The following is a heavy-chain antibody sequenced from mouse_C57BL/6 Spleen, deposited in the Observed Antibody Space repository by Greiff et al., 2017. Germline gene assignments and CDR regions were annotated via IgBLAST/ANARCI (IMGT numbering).Heavy chain of an antibody. D-gene: IGHD1-1*01. CDR1: GYAFSSSW. Sequence: VQLQQPGPELVKPGASVTISCKASGYAFSSSWMNWVKQRPGKGLEWIGRIYPGDGDTNYNGKFKGKATLTADKSSSPAYMQLSSLTSEDSAVYFCAAYYYGSSMDYWGQGTSVTVSS. J-gene: IGHJ4*01. CDR2: IYPGDGDT. CDR3: AAYYYGSSMDY. V-gene: IGHV1-82*01.